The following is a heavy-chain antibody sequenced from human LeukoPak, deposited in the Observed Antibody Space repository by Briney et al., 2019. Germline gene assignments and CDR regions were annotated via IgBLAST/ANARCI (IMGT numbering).Heavy chain of an antibody. CDR2: INPNSGGT. Sequence: ASVKVSCKASGYTFTGYYMHWVRQAPGQGLEWMGWINPNSGGTNYAQKFQGRVTMTRDTSISTAYMELSRLRSDDTAVYYCARETPPSYYYYYGMDVWGQGTTVTVCS. V-gene: IGHV1-2*02. J-gene: IGHJ6*02. CDR1: GYTFTGYY. D-gene: IGHD2-15*01. CDR3: ARETPPSYYYYYGMDV.